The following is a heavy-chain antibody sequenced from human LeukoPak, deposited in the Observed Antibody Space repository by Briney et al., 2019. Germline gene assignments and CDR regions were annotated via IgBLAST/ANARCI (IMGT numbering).Heavy chain of an antibody. Sequence: SETLSLTCTVSGYSISSGYYWGWIRQPPGKGLEWIGSIYHSGSTYYNPSLKSRVTISVDTSKNQFSLKLSSVTAADTAVYYCARVGVGEQLADYYYYYMDVWGKGTTVTVSS. CDR2: IYHSGST. CDR3: ARVGVGEQLADYYYYYMDV. CDR1: GYSISSGYY. D-gene: IGHD6-6*01. J-gene: IGHJ6*03. V-gene: IGHV4-38-2*02.